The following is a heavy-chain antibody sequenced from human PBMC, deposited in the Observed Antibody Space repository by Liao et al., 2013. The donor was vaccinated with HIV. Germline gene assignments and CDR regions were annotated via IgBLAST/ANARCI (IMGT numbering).Heavy chain of an antibody. D-gene: IGHD3-22*01. CDR2: IYYSGST. CDR1: GGSISSYY. J-gene: IGHJ5*02. V-gene: IGHV4-59*12. Sequence: QVQLQESGPGLVKPSETLSLTCTVSGGSISSYYWSWIRQPPGKGLEWIGYIYYSGSTNYNPSLKSRVTISVDTSKNQFSLKLSSVTAADTAVYYCARDRADYYDSSGYLNWFDPWGQGTLVTVSS. CDR3: ARDRADYYDSSGYLNWFDP.